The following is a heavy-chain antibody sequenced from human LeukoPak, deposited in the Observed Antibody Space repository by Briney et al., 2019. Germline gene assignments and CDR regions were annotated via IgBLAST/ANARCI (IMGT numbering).Heavy chain of an antibody. CDR1: GFTFSSYS. V-gene: IGHV3-21*04. D-gene: IGHD1-7*01. CDR2: ISSSSTYI. J-gene: IGHJ4*02. Sequence: MAGGSLRLSCAASGFTFSSYSMNWVRQAPGKGLEWVSSISSSSTYIYYADSVKGRFTISRDNSKNTLYLQMNNLRAEDTAVYYCAKDRACGQWNCQGSDYWGQGTLVTVSS. CDR3: AKDRACGQWNCQGSDY.